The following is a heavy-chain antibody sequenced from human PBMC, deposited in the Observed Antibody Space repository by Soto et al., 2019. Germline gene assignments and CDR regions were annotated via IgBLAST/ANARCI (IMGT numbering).Heavy chain of an antibody. CDR1: GGSISGSSYY. J-gene: IGHJ6*01. D-gene: IGHD3-10*01. CDR2: VYYSVIT. V-gene: IGHV4-39*01. CDR3: ARRPRVWVGEMGHDYYYGMEA. Sequence: SETLSLTCTVSGGSISGSSYYCGWIRQPPGKGLELIGNVYYSVITYYNPSLKSRVTISVDTSKNQFSLKLNSVTAADTAVYYRARRPRVWVGEMGHDYYYGMEAWAQGTTVTVSS.